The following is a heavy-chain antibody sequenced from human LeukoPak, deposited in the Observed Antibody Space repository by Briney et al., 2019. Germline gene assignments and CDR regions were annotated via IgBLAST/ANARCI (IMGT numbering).Heavy chain of an antibody. Sequence: GGSLRLSCATSGFNFDRYNIHWVRQAPGKGLEWVSLAGWAGGTTFYSDSVRGRFTVSRDSGRKSVYLQMNSLTTDDTAFYFCAKELDTMFFDYWGQGALVTVSS. CDR2: AGWAGGTT. CDR3: AKELDTMFFDY. D-gene: IGHD3-10*02. CDR1: GFNFDRYN. V-gene: IGHV3-43*01. J-gene: IGHJ4*02.